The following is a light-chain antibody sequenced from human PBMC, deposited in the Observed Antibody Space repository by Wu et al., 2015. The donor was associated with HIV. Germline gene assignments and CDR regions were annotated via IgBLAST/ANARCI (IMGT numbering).Light chain of an antibody. V-gene: IGKV3D-15*01. J-gene: IGKJ1*01. CDR1: QSVSSSY. Sequence: EIVLTQSPGTLSLSPGQRATLSCRASQSVSSSYLAWYQQKPGQPPRLLIYGASSRATGIPDRFSGSGSGTEFTLTINSLQSVDFAVYYCQQYNDWPETFGQGTKVEVK. CDR3: QQYNDWPET. CDR2: GAS.